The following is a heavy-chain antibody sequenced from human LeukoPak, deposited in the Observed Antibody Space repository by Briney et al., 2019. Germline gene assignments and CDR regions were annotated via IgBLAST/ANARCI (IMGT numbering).Heavy chain of an antibody. Sequence: SETLSLTRAVYGGSFCGYYGSWIRQPPGKGLEWIGEINHSGSTNYNASLKSRVTISLDTSKNQFSLKLSSVTAADTAVYYCARGLRLYSGYDFRRHWGEGTLVTVSS. CDR3: ARGLRLYSGYDFRRH. D-gene: IGHD5-12*01. J-gene: IGHJ4*02. CDR1: GGSFCGYY. CDR2: INHSGST. V-gene: IGHV4-34*01.